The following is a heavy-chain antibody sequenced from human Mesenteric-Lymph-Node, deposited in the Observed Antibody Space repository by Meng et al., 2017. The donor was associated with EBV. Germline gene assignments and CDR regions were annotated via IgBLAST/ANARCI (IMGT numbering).Heavy chain of an antibody. CDR2: IYYSGTT. CDR3: ARQYGSSFDY. V-gene: IGHV4-39*01. CDR1: SDSISSTSYH. D-gene: IGHD3-10*01. J-gene: IGHJ4*02. Sequence: LQLPGSGPGPVGPSGPLSSICTVSSDSISSTSYHWGWFRQPPGKGLEWIGSIYYSGTTYFNPSLESRVSISVDTSKKQFSLRLTSVTAADTAVYYCARQYGSSFDYWGQGTLVTVSS.